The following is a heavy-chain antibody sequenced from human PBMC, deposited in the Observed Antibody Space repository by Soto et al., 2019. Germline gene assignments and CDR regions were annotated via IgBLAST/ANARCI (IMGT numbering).Heavy chain of an antibody. D-gene: IGHD6-13*01. J-gene: IGHJ3*02. V-gene: IGHV1-18*01. CDR3: ARIRSCSSSWRSDAFDI. CDR2: ISAYNGNT. CDR1: GYTFTSYG. Sequence: ASVKVSCKASGYTFTSYGISWVRQAPGQGLEWMGWISAYNGNTNYAQKLQGRVTMTTDTSTSTAYMELRSLRSDDTAVYYCARIRSCSSSWRSDAFDIWGQGTMVTVAS.